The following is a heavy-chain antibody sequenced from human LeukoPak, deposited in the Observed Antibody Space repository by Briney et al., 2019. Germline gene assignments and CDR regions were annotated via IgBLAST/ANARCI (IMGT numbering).Heavy chain of an antibody. D-gene: IGHD2-2*01. J-gene: IGHJ4*02. CDR3: AKSSCSSSSCWNPFDY. V-gene: IGHV3-30*02. Sequence: GGSLRLSCAASRFTFSNYGMHWVRQAPGKGLEWVPFIRHDGSDKYYADSVKGRFTISRDNSKNTLYLQMNSLRAEDTAVYYCAKSSCSSSSCWNPFDYWGQGTLVTVSS. CDR2: IRHDGSDK. CDR1: RFTFSNYG.